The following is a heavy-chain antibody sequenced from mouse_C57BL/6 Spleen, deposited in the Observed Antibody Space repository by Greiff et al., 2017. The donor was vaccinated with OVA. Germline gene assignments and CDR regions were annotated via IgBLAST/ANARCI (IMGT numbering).Heavy chain of an antibody. CDR3: AREAIYYGYDGYFDV. D-gene: IGHD2-2*01. CDR1: GFTFSDFY. Sequence: EVKLMESGGGLVQSGRSLRLSCATSGFTFSDFYMEWVRQAPGKGLEWIAASRNKANDYTTEYSASVKGRFIVSRDTSQSILYLQMNALRAEDTAIYYCAREAIYYGYDGYFDVWGTGTTVTVSS. CDR2: SRNKANDYTT. J-gene: IGHJ1*03. V-gene: IGHV7-1*01.